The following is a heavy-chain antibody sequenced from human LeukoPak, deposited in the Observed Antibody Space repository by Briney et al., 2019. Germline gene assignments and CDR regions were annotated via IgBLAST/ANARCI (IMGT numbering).Heavy chain of an antibody. V-gene: IGHV3-23*01. Sequence: PGGSLRRSCAASGLSFSDYAMNWVRHAPGKGLYWVSTISGSGNSTYYASSVKGRFTFSRDSSKNTLYLPMTSLRAQHTAIYFCAKAHRDWYLGVFQIWGQGTMVTVSS. CDR3: AKAHRDWYLGVFQI. CDR2: ISGSGNST. D-gene: IGHD3-9*01. CDR1: GLSFSDYA. J-gene: IGHJ3*02.